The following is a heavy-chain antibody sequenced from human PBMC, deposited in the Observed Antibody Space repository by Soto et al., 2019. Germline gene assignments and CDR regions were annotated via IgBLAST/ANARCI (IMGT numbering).Heavy chain of an antibody. D-gene: IGHD5-12*01. Sequence: EVQLVESGGGLVQPGGSLKLSCAASGFTFSGSAMHWVRQASGKGLEWVGRIRSKANSYATAYAASVKGRFTISRDDSKNTAYLQMNSLKTEDTAVYYCTRHMSSHSGYDFYYMDVWGKGTTVTVSS. CDR2: IRSKANSYAT. CDR3: TRHMSSHSGYDFYYMDV. V-gene: IGHV3-73*01. J-gene: IGHJ6*03. CDR1: GFTFSGSA.